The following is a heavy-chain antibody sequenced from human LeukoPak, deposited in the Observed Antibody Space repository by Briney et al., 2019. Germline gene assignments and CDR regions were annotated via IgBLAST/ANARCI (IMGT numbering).Heavy chain of an antibody. D-gene: IGHD2-15*01. Sequence: SETLSLTCTVSGGSISSYYWSWIRQPPGKGLEWIGYIYYSGSTNYNPSLKSRVTISVDTSKNQFSLKLSSVTAADTAVYYCARGWSLDDAFDIWGQGTMVTVSS. CDR2: IYYSGST. CDR3: ARGWSLDDAFDI. J-gene: IGHJ3*02. V-gene: IGHV4-59*01. CDR1: GGSISSYY.